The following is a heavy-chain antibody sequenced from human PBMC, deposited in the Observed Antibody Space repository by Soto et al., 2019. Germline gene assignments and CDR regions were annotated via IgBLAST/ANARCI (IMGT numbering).Heavy chain of an antibody. J-gene: IGHJ5*02. V-gene: IGHV3-30*03. D-gene: IGHD2-21*01. CDR1: GFTFNNYD. CDR3: AQGGLWWLQMA. CDR2: ISYDGTNE. Sequence: QVQLVESGGGVVQPGSSLRLSCAASGFTFNNYDMHWVRQAPGKGLEWVSLISYDGTNEYYADSVKGRFTISRDNSKNTLYLEMNSLRTEDTAVYYCAQGGLWWLQMAWGQGTLVTVSS.